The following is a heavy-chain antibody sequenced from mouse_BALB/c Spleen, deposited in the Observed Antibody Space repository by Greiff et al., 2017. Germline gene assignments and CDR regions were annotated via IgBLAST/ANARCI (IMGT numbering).Heavy chain of an antibody. CDR3: TKMITTGGGD. V-gene: IGHV1-5*01. J-gene: IGHJ2*01. D-gene: IGHD2-4*01. CDR1: GYTFTSYW. Sequence: EVKLEESGTVLARPGASVKLSCKASGYTFTSYWMPWVKQRPGQGLEWIGAIYPGNSDTSYNQKFNGKAKLTAVTSTSTAYMELSSLTNEDSAVYYCTKMITTGGGDWGQGTTRTVAA. CDR2: IYPGNSDT.